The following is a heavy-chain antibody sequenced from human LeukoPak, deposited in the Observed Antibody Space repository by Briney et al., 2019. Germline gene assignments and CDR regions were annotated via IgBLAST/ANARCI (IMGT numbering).Heavy chain of an antibody. CDR2: IYHSGST. J-gene: IGHJ4*02. Sequence: GSLRLSCTASGFTFSTYAISWVRQPPGKGLEWIGEIYHSGSTNYNPSLKSRVTISVDKSKNQFSLKLSSVTAADTAVYYCAGYYGSGSLLGYWGQGTLVTVSS. V-gene: IGHV4-4*02. CDR1: GFTFSTYAI. D-gene: IGHD3-10*01. CDR3: AGYYGSGSLLGY.